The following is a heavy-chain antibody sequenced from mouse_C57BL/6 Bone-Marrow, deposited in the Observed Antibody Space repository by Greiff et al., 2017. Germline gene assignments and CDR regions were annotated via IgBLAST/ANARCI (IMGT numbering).Heavy chain of an antibody. CDR3: ARGNYSNYVGFAY. D-gene: IGHD2-5*01. Sequence: VKLQQPGAELVKPGASVKLSCKASGYTFTSYWMHWVKQRPGQGLEWIGMIHPNSGSTNYNEKFKSKATLTVDKSSSTAYMQLSSLTSEDSAVYYCARGNYSNYVGFAYWGQGTLVTVSA. CDR2: IHPNSGST. CDR1: GYTFTSYW. J-gene: IGHJ3*01. V-gene: IGHV1-64*01.